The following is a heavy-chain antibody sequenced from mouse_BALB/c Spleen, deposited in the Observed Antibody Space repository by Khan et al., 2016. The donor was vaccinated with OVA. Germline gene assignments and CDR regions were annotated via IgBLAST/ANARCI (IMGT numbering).Heavy chain of an antibody. D-gene: IGHD1-1*01. V-gene: IGHV3-2*02. J-gene: IGHJ2*01. CDR2: ISYSGVT. CDR1: GNSITSGYA. Sequence: EVQLQESGPGLVKPSQSLSLTCTVTGNSITSGYAWNWIRQFPGNKLEWMGYISYSGVTSYTQSLKSRISITGDTSKNQFFLQFNLVTTEATATFCCEGGNYYGYYCDYWGQGTTLTVSS. CDR3: EGGNYYGYYCDY.